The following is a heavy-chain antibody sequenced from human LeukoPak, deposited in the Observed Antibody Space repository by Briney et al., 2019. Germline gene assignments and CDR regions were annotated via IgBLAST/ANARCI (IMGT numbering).Heavy chain of an antibody. CDR1: GYAFTSYG. D-gene: IGHD3-16*01. CDR3: ARGQLRMITFGGVMGAFDN. V-gene: IGHV1-18*01. CDR2: ISAYNGNT. J-gene: IGHJ3*02. Sequence: ASVKVSCKASGYAFTSYGISWVRQAPGQGLEWMGWISAYNGNTNYAQKLQGRVTMTTDTSTSTAYMELRSLRSDDTAVYYCARGQLRMITFGGVMGAFDNWGQGTMVTVSS.